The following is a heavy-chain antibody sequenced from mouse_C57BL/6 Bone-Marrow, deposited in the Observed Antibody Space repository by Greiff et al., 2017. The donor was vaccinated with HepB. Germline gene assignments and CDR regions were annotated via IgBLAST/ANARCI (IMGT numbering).Heavy chain of an antibody. V-gene: IGHV6-6*01. J-gene: IGHJ2*01. CDR2: IRNKANNHAT. D-gene: IGHD1-3*01. CDR3: TRPLNSHFDY. Sequence: VQLKESGGGLVQPGGSMKLSCAASGFTFSDAWMDWVRQPPEKGLEWVAEIRNKANNHATYYAESVKGRFTISRDDSKSSVYLQMNSLRAEDTGIYYCTRPLNSHFDYWGQGTTLTVSS. CDR1: GFTFSDAW.